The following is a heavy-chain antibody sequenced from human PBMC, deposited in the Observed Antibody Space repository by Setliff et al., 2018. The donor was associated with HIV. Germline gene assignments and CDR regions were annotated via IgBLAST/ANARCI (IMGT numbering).Heavy chain of an antibody. CDR2: MHPHSGNT. V-gene: IGHV1-8*02. J-gene: IGHJ6*03. Sequence: ASVKVSCKASSEYTFTNFDINWVRQAPGQGLEWLGWMHPHSGNTDYTQKFQGRVTMTRNTSISTAYMELSSLRSEDTAVYYCASYYGSGAHYPYYYYMDVWGKGTTVTVSS. CDR1: SEYTFTNFD. CDR3: ASYYGSGAHYPYYYYMDV. D-gene: IGHD3-10*01.